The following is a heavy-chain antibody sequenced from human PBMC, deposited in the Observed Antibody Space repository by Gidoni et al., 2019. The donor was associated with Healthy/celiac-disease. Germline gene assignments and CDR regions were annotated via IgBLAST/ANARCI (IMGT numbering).Heavy chain of an antibody. CDR1: GFTFSSYA. CDR3: AKNYVDWNPEEPAFDI. J-gene: IGHJ3*02. V-gene: IGHV3-23*01. Sequence: EVQLLESGGGLVQPGGSLRLSCAASGFTFSSYAMSWVRQAPGKGLEWVSAISGSGGSTYYADSVKGRFTISRDNSKNTLYLQMNSLRAEDTAVYYCAKNYVDWNPEEPAFDIWGQGTMVTVSS. D-gene: IGHD1-1*01. CDR2: ISGSGGST.